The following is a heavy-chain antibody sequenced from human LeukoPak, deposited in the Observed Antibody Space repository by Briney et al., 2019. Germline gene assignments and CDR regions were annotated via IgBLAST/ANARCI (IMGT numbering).Heavy chain of an antibody. J-gene: IGHJ4*02. CDR1: GGTFSSYA. CDR3: ARGGAANVMTPNY. D-gene: IGHD1-1*01. CDR2: IIPILGIA. V-gene: IGHV1-69*04. Sequence: SMKVSCKASGGTFSSYAISWVRQAPGQGLEWMGRIIPILGIANYAQKFQGRVTITADKSTSTAYMELSSLRSEDTAVYYCARGGAANVMTPNYWGQGTLVTVSS.